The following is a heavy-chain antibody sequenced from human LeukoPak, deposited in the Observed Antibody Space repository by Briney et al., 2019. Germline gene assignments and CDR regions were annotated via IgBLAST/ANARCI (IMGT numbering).Heavy chain of an antibody. J-gene: IGHJ4*02. CDR2: ISRNSLYI. D-gene: IGHD3-10*01. CDR1: GFTFSSYS. V-gene: IGHV3-21*01. CDR3: VRRGDY. Sequence: PGESLRLSCAASGFTFSSYSMNWVRQAPGKGLEWVSSISRNSLYIYYADSVKGRFTITRDNAKKFLYLQKNSLRADYTAVYYCVRRGDYWGQGTLVTVSS.